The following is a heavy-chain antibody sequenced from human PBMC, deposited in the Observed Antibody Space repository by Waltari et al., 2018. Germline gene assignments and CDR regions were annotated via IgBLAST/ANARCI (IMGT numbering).Heavy chain of an antibody. CDR1: GGSFSGYY. CDR2: INHSGST. J-gene: IGHJ1*01. V-gene: IGHV4-34*01. D-gene: IGHD1-26*01. CDR3: ASPRVGSYLGYFQH. Sequence: QVQLQQWGAGLLKPSETLSLTCAVYGGSFSGYYWSWIRQPPGKEVEWIGEINHSGSTHYTPSIRSVATLSVDTAKSQLSRNLGSATSADTAVYYCASPRVGSYLGYFQHWGQGTLVTVS.